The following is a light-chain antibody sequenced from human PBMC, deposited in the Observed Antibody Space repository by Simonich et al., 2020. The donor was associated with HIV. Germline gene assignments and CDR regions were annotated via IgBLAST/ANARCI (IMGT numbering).Light chain of an antibody. CDR3: QQFYSTPQT. J-gene: IGKJ1*01. CDR2: AAS. V-gene: IGKV1-NL1*01. CDR1: QGISNS. Sequence: DIQMTQSPSSLSASVGDRFTVTCRASQGISNSLAWYQQKPGKAPKILLYAASRLESGVPSRFSGSGSGTDYTLTISSLQPEEFATYYCQQFYSTPQTFGQGTKVEIK.